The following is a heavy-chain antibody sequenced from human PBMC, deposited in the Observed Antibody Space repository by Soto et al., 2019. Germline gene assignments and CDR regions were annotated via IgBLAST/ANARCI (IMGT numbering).Heavy chain of an antibody. CDR2: IYYSGST. V-gene: IGHV4-59*01. Sequence: ETLSLTCTVSGGSISSYYWSWIRQPPGKGLEWIGYIYYSGSTNYNPSLKSRVTISVDTSKNQFSLKLSSVTAADTAVYYCARAYSGYDDFDYWGQGTLVTVSS. J-gene: IGHJ4*02. CDR3: ARAYSGYDDFDY. D-gene: IGHD5-12*01. CDR1: GGSISSYY.